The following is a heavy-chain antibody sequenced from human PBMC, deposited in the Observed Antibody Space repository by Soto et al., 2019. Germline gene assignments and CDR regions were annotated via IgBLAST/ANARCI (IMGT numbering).Heavy chain of an antibody. V-gene: IGHV3-53*02. CDR1: GFTVSSNY. D-gene: IGHD3-22*01. CDR3: ARGTDSSGYYGYYFDY. J-gene: IGHJ4*02. Sequence: EVQLVETGGGLIQPGGSLRLSCAASGFTVSSNYMSWVRQAPGKGLEWVSVIYSGRSTYYADSVKGRFTISRDNSKNTLYLQMNSLRAEDTAVYYCARGTDSSGYYGYYFDYWGQGTLVTVSS. CDR2: IYSGRST.